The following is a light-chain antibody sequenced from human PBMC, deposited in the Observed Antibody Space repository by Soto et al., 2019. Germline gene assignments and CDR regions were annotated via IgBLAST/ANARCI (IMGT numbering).Light chain of an antibody. V-gene: IGKV3-11*01. Sequence: EIVLTQSPATLSLSPGERATLSCRASQSVGSYLAWYQQKPGQAPRLLIYDASSRATGIPARFSGSGSGTDFALTISSLEPEDFAVYFCQHRSNWPGFGQGTRLEIK. J-gene: IGKJ5*01. CDR2: DAS. CDR3: QHRSNWPG. CDR1: QSVGSY.